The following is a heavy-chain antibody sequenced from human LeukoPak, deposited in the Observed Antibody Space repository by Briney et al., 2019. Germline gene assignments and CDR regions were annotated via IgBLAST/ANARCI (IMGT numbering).Heavy chain of an antibody. CDR2: IYSGGNT. D-gene: IGHD4-17*01. J-gene: IGHJ4*02. Sequence: GGSLRLSCAASGLTVSSTYMNWVRRAPGKGLEWVSAIYSGGNTYYADSLEGRFSISRDNSKNTVYLQMNRLRAEDTAVYFCARDRPTDYGYFDYWGQGTLVTVSS. V-gene: IGHV3-53*01. CDR1: GLTVSSTY. CDR3: ARDRPTDYGYFDY.